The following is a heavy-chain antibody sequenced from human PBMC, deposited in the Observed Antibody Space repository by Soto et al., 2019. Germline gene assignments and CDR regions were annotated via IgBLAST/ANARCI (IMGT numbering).Heavy chain of an antibody. D-gene: IGHD3-3*01. CDR2: ISSSSSYI. V-gene: IGHV3-21*01. CDR1: GFTFSSYS. CDR3: ARDLSIQGRFLAWLPHGYYGMDV. J-gene: IGHJ6*02. Sequence: PGGSLRLSCGASGFTFSSYSMNWVRQAPGKGLEWVSSISSSSSYIYYADSVKGRFTISRDNAKNSLYLQMNSLRAEDTAVYYCARDLSIQGRFLAWLPHGYYGMDVWGQGTTVTVSS.